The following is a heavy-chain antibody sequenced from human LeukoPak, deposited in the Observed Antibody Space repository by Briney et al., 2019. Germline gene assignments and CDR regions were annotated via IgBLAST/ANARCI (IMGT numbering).Heavy chain of an antibody. CDR1: GYTFTSYA. CDR3: ARESNYYYMDV. J-gene: IGHJ6*03. Sequence: ASVKVSCKASGYTFTSYAISWVRRAPGQGLEWMGWISGYNGNTNYAQKLQGRVTMTTDTSTSTAYMELRSLRSDDTAVYYCARESNYYYMDVWGKGTTVTISS. V-gene: IGHV1-18*01. CDR2: ISGYNGNT.